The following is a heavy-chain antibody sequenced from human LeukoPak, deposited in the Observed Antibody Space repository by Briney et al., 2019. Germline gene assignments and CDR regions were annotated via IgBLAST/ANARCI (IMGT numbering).Heavy chain of an antibody. CDR3: ASYREWNGLRYFDWSPLYWFDP. CDR2: IYYSGST. CDR1: GGSISTSRYY. V-gene: IGHV4-39*07. D-gene: IGHD3-9*01. J-gene: IGHJ5*02. Sequence: ASETLSLTCTVSGGSISTSRYYWGWIRQPPGKGLEWIGSIYYSGSTYYNPSLKSRVTISVDTSKNQFSLKLSSVTAADTAVYYCASYREWNGLRYFDWSPLYWFDPWGQGTLVTVSS.